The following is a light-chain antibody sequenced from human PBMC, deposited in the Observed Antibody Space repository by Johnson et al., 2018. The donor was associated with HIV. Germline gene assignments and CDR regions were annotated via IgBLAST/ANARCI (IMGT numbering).Light chain of an antibody. CDR2: DNN. J-gene: IGLJ1*01. CDR3: WTWDNSLNVYV. CDR1: SSNIENNY. V-gene: IGLV1-51*01. Sequence: QSVLTQPPLVSAASGQKVTISCSGSSSNIENNYLSWYQQLPHTAPRLLISDNNKRPSGIPDRFSGSKSGASATLDITGLQTGDEADYYCWTWDNSLNVYVFGTGTKVTVL.